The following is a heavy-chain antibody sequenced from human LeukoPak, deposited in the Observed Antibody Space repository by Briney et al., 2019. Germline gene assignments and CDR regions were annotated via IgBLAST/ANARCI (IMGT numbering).Heavy chain of an antibody. CDR2: ISSSSSYI. CDR3: ARDPWGYSSSDNFDY. Sequence: PGGSLRISCAASGYTFSSYSMNWVRQAPGKGLEWVSSISSSSSYIYYADSVKGRFTISRDNAKNSLYLQMNSLRAEDTAVYYCARDPWGYSSSDNFDYWGQGTLVTVSS. V-gene: IGHV3-21*01. D-gene: IGHD6-6*01. J-gene: IGHJ4*02. CDR1: GYTFSSYS.